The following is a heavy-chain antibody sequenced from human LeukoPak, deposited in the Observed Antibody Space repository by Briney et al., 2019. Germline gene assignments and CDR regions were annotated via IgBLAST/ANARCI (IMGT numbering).Heavy chain of an antibody. Sequence: GGSLRLSCAASGFTYTDYWMTWIRQPPEKGLEWAAHISNDGSVTYYGESVKGRFTISRDNAKNSVYLQMNNLRVEDTAVYYCVVEAANYWGQGTVVTVSS. V-gene: IGHV3-7*01. CDR1: GFTYTDYW. D-gene: IGHD1-26*01. J-gene: IGHJ4*02. CDR3: VVEAANY. CDR2: ISNDGSVT.